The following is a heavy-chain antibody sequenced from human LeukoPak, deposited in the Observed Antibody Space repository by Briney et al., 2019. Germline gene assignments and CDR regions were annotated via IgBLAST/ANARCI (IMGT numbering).Heavy chain of an antibody. CDR2: INPSGGST. V-gene: IGHV1-46*01. J-gene: IGHJ6*02. CDR1: GYTFTSYY. D-gene: IGHD3-3*01. CDR3: ARGRTIFGVVISPAYYYGMDV. Sequence: ASVTVSCKASGYTFTSYYMHWVRQAPGQGLEWMGIINPSGGSTSYAQKFQGRVTMTRDTSTSIVYMELSSLRSEVTAVYYCARGRTIFGVVISPAYYYGMDVWGQGTTVTVSS.